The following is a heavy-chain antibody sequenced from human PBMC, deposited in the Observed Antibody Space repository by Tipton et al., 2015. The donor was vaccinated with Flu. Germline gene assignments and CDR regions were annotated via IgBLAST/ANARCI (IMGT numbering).Heavy chain of an antibody. V-gene: IGHV3-53*01. CDR3: ARGRAMIVGGYYFDY. J-gene: IGHJ4*02. CDR2: IYSGGST. Sequence: SLRLSCAASGFTVSSNYMSWVRQAPGKGLEWVSVIYSGGSTYYADSVKGRFTISRDNSKNTLHLQMNSLRAEDTAVYYCARGRAMIVGGYYFDYWGQGTLVTVSS. D-gene: IGHD3-22*01. CDR1: GFTVSSNY.